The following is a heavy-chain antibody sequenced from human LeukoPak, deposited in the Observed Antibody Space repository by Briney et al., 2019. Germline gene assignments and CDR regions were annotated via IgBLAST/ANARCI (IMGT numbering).Heavy chain of an antibody. Sequence: GGSLRLSCAASGFTFSSYAMSWVRQAPGKGLEWVSAISGSGGSTYYADSVKGRFTISRDNSKKTVYLQMNSLRAEDTAVYYCARGPGWNYFDYWGQGTLVTVSS. CDR1: GFTFSSYA. V-gene: IGHV3-23*01. D-gene: IGHD2-15*01. CDR2: ISGSGGST. CDR3: ARGPGWNYFDY. J-gene: IGHJ4*02.